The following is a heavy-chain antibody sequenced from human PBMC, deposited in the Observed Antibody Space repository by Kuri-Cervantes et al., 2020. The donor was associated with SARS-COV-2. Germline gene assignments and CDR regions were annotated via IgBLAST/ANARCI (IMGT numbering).Heavy chain of an antibody. CDR3: ARSTPSRRLVVISQGGAFDI. V-gene: IGHV1-2*04. D-gene: IGHD3-22*01. CDR2: INPNSGGT. CDR1: GYTFTGYY. Sequence: ASVKVSCKASGYTFTGYYMHWMRQAPGQGLEWMGWINPNSGGTNYAQKFQGWVTMTRDTSISTVYMELNRLRSDDTAVYYCARSTPSRRLVVISQGGAFDIWGQGTMVTVSS. J-gene: IGHJ3*02.